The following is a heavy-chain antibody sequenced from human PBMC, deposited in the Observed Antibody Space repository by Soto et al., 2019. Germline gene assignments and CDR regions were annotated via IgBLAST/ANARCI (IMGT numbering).Heavy chain of an antibody. Sequence: PGGSLRLSCAASGFTFSSYSMNWVRQAPGKGLEWVSYISSSSSTIYYADSVKGRFTISRDNAKNSLYLQMNSLRAEDTAVYYCASPVLRYFDWSHDYWGQGTLVTVSS. J-gene: IGHJ4*02. CDR3: ASPVLRYFDWSHDY. D-gene: IGHD3-9*01. CDR2: ISSSSSTI. CDR1: GFTFSSYS. V-gene: IGHV3-48*01.